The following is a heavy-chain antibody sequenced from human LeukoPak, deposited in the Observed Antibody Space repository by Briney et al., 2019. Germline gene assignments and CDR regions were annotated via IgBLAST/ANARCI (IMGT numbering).Heavy chain of an antibody. CDR2: IYPGDSDT. V-gene: IGHV5-51*01. Sequence: GESLKISCKGSGYSFTTFWIGWVRQMPGKGLEWLGIIYPGDSDTRYSPSFQGQVTISADKSISTAYLQWSSLKASDTAMYYCARHRTISGSSWIDYWGQGTLVTVSS. CDR3: ARHRTISGSSWIDY. J-gene: IGHJ4*02. CDR1: GYSFTTFW. D-gene: IGHD6-13*01.